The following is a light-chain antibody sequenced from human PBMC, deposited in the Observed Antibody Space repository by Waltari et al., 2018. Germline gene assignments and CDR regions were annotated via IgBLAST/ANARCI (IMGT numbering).Light chain of an antibody. CDR3: SSYTSSSPYV. CDR2: DFS. CDR1: SSDVGGYNS. J-gene: IGLJ1*01. V-gene: IGLV2-14*03. Sequence: QSALTQPASVSGSPGQSITISCTGTSSDVGGYNSVSWYQQHPGKAPKLVIYDFSNRPAGVSNRFSGSKSGNTASLTISGLQAEDEADYYCSSYTSSSPYVFGTGTKVTVL.